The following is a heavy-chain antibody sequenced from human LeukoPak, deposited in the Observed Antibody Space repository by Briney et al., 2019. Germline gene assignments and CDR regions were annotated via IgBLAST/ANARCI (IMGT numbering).Heavy chain of an antibody. CDR1: GGSISSYY. J-gene: IGHJ5*02. CDR2: IYYSGST. D-gene: IGHD3-10*01. Sequence: SETLSLTCTVSGGSISSYYWSWIRQPPGKGLEWIGYIYYSGSTNYNPSLKSRVTISVDTSKNQFSLKLSSVTAADTAVYYCARDYYGSGSYYKWWFDPRGQGTLVTVSS. V-gene: IGHV4-59*01. CDR3: ARDYYGSGSYYKWWFDP.